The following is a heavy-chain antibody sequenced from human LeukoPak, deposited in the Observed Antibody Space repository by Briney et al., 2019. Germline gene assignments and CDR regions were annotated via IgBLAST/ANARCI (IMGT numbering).Heavy chain of an antibody. D-gene: IGHD5-18*01. CDR3: ARDREYSYGFN. CDR2: IIPIFGTA. J-gene: IGHJ4*02. Sequence: SVKVSCKASGYTFTSYGISWVRQAPGQGLEWMGGIIPIFGTANYAQKFQGRVTITADESTSTAYMELSSLRSEDTAVYYCARDREYSYGFNWGQGTLVTVSS. V-gene: IGHV1-69*13. CDR1: GYTFTSYG.